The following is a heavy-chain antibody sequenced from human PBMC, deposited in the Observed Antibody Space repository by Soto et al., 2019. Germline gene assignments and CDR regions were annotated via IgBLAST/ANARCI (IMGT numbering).Heavy chain of an antibody. CDR3: ERYRFTATWSKFDY. Sequence: PSETLSLTFGVPCVSIASDAYYLGWIRPHPVKGLEFIVYVSHRGNTYYNPSLKSRLTISLDTSKNQFYLHLNSVTAADTAVYYCERYRFTATWSKFDYWGQGTQVTVSS. CDR2: VSHRGNT. D-gene: IGHD3-16*02. J-gene: IGHJ4*02. CDR1: CVSIASDAYY. V-gene: IGHV4-31*11.